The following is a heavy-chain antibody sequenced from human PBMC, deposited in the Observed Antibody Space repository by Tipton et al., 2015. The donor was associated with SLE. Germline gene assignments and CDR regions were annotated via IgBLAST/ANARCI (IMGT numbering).Heavy chain of an antibody. D-gene: IGHD6-19*01. V-gene: IGHV4-39*01. CDR3: ARSVSGFYNDLDV. CDR2: ISYSGTT. CDR1: GGSISESSNY. Sequence: TLSLTCTVSGGSISESSNYWGWIRQPPGKGLEWIGNISYSGTTSYSPSLKNRVTISVDTSKNRFSLKLTSVTAADTAVYYCARSVSGFYNDLDVWGQGTTVTVSS. J-gene: IGHJ6*02.